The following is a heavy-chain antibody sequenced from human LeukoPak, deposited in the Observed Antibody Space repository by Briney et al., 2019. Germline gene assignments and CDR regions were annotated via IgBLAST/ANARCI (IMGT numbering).Heavy chain of an antibody. V-gene: IGHV3-9*01. J-gene: IGHJ3*02. CDR2: ISWNSRSI. CDR1: GFTFDDYA. CDR3: TKDITDGAFDI. Sequence: SLRLSCVASGFTFDDYAMHWVRQAPGQGLEWVSGISWNSRSIGYADSVKGRFTISRDNAKNSLYLQMDSLRAEDTALYYCTKDITDGAFDIWGQGTMVTVSS.